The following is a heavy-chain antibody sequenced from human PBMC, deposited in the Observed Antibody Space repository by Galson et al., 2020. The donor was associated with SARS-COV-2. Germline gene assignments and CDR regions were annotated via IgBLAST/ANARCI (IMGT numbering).Heavy chain of an antibody. CDR1: GGSISSYY. V-gene: IGHV4-59*01. Sequence: SETLSLTCAVSGGSISSYYWSWIRQPPGQGLEWIGYIDYSESTNYNPSLKSRVTISVDTSRNQFSLKVTSVTAADTAVYYCARGGGSFPLVYWGQGTLVTVSS. D-gene: IGHD2-15*01. J-gene: IGHJ4*02. CDR3: ARGGGSFPLVY. CDR2: IDYSEST.